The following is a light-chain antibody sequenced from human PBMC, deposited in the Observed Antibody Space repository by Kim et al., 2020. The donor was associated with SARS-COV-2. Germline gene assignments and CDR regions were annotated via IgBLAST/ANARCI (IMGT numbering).Light chain of an antibody. Sequence: SASIGDRVTIACPASQSISSYFNWYQQKPGKAPKLLIYATSSLQSGVPSRFSGSGSGTDFTLTISSLQPEDFATYYCQQSYSTPYTFGQETKLEI. CDR3: QQSYSTPYT. CDR2: ATS. V-gene: IGKV1-39*01. CDR1: QSISSY. J-gene: IGKJ2*01.